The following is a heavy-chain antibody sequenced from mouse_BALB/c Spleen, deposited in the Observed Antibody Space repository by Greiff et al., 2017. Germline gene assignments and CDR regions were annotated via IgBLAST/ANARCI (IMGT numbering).Heavy chain of an antibody. J-gene: IGHJ4*01. CDR3: ARPDGNPHAMNY. V-gene: IGHV4-1*02. CDR2: INPDSSTI. Sequence: EVQLLESGGGLVRPGRSLKLSCAASGFDFSGYWMSWVRQSPGKGLEWIGEINPDSSTINYTPSLKDKFIISRDNAKNTLYLQMSKVNSEDTALYYCARPDGNPHAMNYWGQGTSVTVSS. D-gene: IGHD2-1*01. CDR1: GFDFSGYW.